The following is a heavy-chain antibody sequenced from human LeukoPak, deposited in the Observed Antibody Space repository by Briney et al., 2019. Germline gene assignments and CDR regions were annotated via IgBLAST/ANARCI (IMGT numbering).Heavy chain of an antibody. CDR3: ARQAGYGDYENYFDY. CDR1: GYSFTSYW. J-gene: IGHJ4*02. Sequence: PGESLRMSCKASGYSFTSYWISWVRQMPGKGLEWMGRIDPSDSYTNYSPSFQGHVTISTDKSITTAYLQWSSLKASDTAMYYCARQAGYGDYENYFDYWGQGTLVTVSS. CDR2: IDPSDSYT. V-gene: IGHV5-10-1*01. D-gene: IGHD4-17*01.